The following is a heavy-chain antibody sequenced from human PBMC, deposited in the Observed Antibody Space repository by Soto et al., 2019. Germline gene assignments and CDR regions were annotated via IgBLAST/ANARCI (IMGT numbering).Heavy chain of an antibody. V-gene: IGHV3-21*01. CDR2: ISSSSSYI. J-gene: IGHJ6*04. CDR3: ARDSIVVVPAAPNYGMDV. CDR1: GFTFSSYS. Sequence: EVQLVESGGGLVKPGGSLRLSCAASGFTFSSYSMNWVRQAPGKGLEWVSSISSSSSYIYYEDSVKGRFTISRDNAKNSLYLQMNSLRAEDTAVYYCARDSIVVVPAAPNYGMDVWGKGTTVTVSS. D-gene: IGHD2-2*01.